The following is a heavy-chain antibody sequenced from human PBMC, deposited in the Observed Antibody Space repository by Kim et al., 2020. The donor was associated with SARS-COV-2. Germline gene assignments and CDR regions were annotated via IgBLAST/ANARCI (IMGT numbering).Heavy chain of an antibody. CDR3: VRDLQWVLHDC. D-gene: IGHD3-3*01. Sequence: TAYADSVSGRYTISRDTAKKTLYLEMNSLRAEDTAVYYCVRDLQWVLHDCGGQGTLVTVSS. V-gene: IGHV3-74*01. CDR2: T. J-gene: IGHJ4*02.